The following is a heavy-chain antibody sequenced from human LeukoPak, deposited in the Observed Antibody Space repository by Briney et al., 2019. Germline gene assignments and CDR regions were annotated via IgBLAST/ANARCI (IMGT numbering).Heavy chain of an antibody. V-gene: IGHV1-2*02. Sequence: GASVKVSCKASGYTFTGYYMHWVRQAPGQGLEWMGWINPNSGGTNYAQKFQGRVTMTRDTSISTAYMELSRLRSDDTAVYYCARDLYLTSIVVVPAIAHWGQGTLVTVSS. J-gene: IGHJ4*02. CDR3: ARDLYLTSIVVVPAIAH. CDR1: GYTFTGYY. D-gene: IGHD2-2*01. CDR2: INPNSGGT.